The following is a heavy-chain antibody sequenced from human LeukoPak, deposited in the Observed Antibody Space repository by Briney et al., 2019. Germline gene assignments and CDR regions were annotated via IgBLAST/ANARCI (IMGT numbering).Heavy chain of an antibody. V-gene: IGHV3-23*01. CDR1: GFPFSDFY. J-gene: IGHJ4*02. CDR3: AKQSYARSLGE. D-gene: IGHD2-8*01. CDR2: TNSGGTST. Sequence: GGSLRLSCATSGFPFSDFYMSWVRQAPGKGLEWISTTNSGGTSTYYAESVKCQFPVSRDNSKNTMYLQMSSLRVEDTAVYYCAKQSYARSLGEGGPGTLVSVSS.